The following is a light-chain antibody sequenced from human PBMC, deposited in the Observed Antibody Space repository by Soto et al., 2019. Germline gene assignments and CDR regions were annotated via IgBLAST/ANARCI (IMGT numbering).Light chain of an antibody. CDR3: MQGTHWPPYT. V-gene: IGKV2-30*01. Sequence: DVVMTQSPLSLPVTLGQPASISCRSSQSLAYSDGNTYWNWFQQRPGQSPRRLIYKVSNRDSGVPDRLSGSGSGTDFTMKISRVEAEDVGVYYCMQGTHWPPYTFGQGTKLEIK. CDR1: QSLAYSDGNTY. CDR2: KVS. J-gene: IGKJ2*01.